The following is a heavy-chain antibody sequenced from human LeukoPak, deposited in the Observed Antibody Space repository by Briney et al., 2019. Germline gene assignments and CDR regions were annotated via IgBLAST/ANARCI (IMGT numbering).Heavy chain of an antibody. D-gene: IGHD6-13*01. CDR2: ISSISSII. J-gene: IGHJ4*02. Sequence: QPGGSLRLSCAASGFTFSTYSMSWVRQAPGKGLEWVSYISSISSIIYYADSVKGRFTISRDNARNSLYLQMNSLRAEDTAVYYCTRSRPRTEAGQPNFDYWGQGTLVTVSS. CDR1: GFTFSTYS. CDR3: TRSRPRTEAGQPNFDY. V-gene: IGHV3-48*01.